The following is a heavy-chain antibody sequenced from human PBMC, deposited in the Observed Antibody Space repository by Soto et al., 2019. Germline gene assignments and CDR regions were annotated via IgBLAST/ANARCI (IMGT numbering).Heavy chain of an antibody. V-gene: IGHV1-69*13. CDR1: GGTFSSYA. D-gene: IGHD3-10*01. CDR2: IIPIFGTA. CDR3: ARSEGSGSYHYYFDY. Sequence: GASVKVSCKASGGTFSSYAISWVRQAPGQGLEWMGGIIPIFGTANYAQKFQGRVTITADESTSTAYMELSSLRSEDTAVYYCARSEGSGSYHYYFDYWGQGTLVTVS. J-gene: IGHJ4*02.